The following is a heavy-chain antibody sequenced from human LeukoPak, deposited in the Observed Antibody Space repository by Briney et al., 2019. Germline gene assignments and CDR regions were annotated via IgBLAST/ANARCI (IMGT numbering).Heavy chain of an antibody. CDR3: ARDKVGIGVVIMSGFDP. CDR2: ISAYNGNT. Sequence: APVKVSCKASGYTFTSYGISWVRQAPGQGLEWMGWISAYNGNTNYAQKLQGRVTMTTDTSTSTAYMELRSLRSDDTAVYYCARDKVGIGVVIMSGFDPWGQGTLVTVSS. J-gene: IGHJ5*02. V-gene: IGHV1-18*01. CDR1: GYTFTSYG. D-gene: IGHD3-3*01.